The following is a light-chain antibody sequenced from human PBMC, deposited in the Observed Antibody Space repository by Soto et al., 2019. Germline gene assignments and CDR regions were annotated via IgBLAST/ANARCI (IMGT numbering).Light chain of an antibody. CDR1: QDITNY. Sequence: DLQMTQSPSAVSASVGDRVTITCRTSQDITNYLVWFQQKPGKVPERLIYGATSLQSGAPSRFSGSGSGTEFTLTISSLQPEDFATYYCLQHNRYPWTFGQGTKVEV. CDR3: LQHNRYPWT. V-gene: IGKV1-17*03. J-gene: IGKJ1*01. CDR2: GAT.